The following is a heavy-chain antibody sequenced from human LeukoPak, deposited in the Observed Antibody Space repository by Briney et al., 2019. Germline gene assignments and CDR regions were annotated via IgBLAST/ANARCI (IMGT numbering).Heavy chain of an antibody. D-gene: IGHD2-2*01. J-gene: IGHJ5*02. Sequence: SETLSLTCTVSGASIRSHYWSWIRQPPGKGLEWIGYMYYSGNSNYNPALKSRVTISVDTSKNQFSLKLSSVTAADTAVYYCARVPAALNWFDPWGQGTLVTVSS. CDR3: ARVPAALNWFDP. CDR2: MYYSGNS. CDR1: GASIRSHY. V-gene: IGHV4-59*08.